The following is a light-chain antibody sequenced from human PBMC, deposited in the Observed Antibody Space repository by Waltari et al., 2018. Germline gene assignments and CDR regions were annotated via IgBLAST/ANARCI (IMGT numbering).Light chain of an antibody. CDR2: DAS. Sequence: DIQMTQSPSTVSASLGDRVTIPCRASQNLNTFLSWYQQKPGAVPNLLIYDASTLERGVPSRFSGSGSGTHFTLTISGLQPDDFAVYYCQQYNNWPYTFGQGTKLEIK. V-gene: IGKV1-5*01. CDR1: QNLNTF. J-gene: IGKJ2*01. CDR3: QQYNNWPYT.